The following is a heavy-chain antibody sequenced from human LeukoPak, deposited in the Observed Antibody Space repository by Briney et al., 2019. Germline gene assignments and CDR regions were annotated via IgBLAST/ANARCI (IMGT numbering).Heavy chain of an antibody. CDR3: AKARSGSYHMDV. V-gene: IGHV3-30*04. CDR2: IWYDGSNT. CDR1: GFTFSNYA. D-gene: IGHD1-26*01. J-gene: IGHJ6*03. Sequence: GRSLRLSCAASGFTFSNYANHWVRQEPGKGLEWVALIWYDGSNTYYADSVKGRFTISRDNSKNTLYLQMNSLRTEETAVYFCAKARSGSYHMDVWGKGTTVTISS.